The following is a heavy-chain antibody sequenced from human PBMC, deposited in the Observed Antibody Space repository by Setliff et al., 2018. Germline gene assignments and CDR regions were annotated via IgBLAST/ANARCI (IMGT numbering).Heavy chain of an antibody. J-gene: IGHJ4*02. CDR1: GGSISRGSYY. Sequence: SETLSLTCTVSGGSISRGSYYWSWIRQPAGKGLEWIGRIYTSGFTYYNPSLKSRVTISVDTSKNQFSLKLSSVTAADTAVYYCARRGMSSSWFQGYFDYWGQGTLVTVSS. V-gene: IGHV4-61*02. CDR3: ARRGMSSSWFQGYFDY. D-gene: IGHD6-13*01. CDR2: IYTSGFT.